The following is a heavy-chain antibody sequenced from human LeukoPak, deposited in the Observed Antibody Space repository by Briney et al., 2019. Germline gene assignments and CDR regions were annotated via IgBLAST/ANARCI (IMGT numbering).Heavy chain of an antibody. J-gene: IGHJ4*02. D-gene: IGHD6-19*01. CDR1: GFTFSGYW. CDR3: ARASFSGWYPLF. CDR2: IKQDGSEK. Sequence: TGGSLRLSCAASGFTFSGYWMSWVRQAPGKGLEWVANIKQDGSEKYYVDSVKGRFTISRDNAKNSLYLQMNSLRAEDTAVYYCARASFSGWYPLFWGQGTLVTVSS. V-gene: IGHV3-7*01.